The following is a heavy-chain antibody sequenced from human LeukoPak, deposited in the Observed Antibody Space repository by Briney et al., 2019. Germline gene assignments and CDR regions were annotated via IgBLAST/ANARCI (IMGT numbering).Heavy chain of an antibody. Sequence: PGGSLRLSCAASGFTFSSYSMNWVRQAPGKGLEWVSSISSSSSYIYYADSVKGRFTISRDNAKNSLYLQMNSLRAEDTAVYYCARGPWSGDAFDIWGQGTMVTVSS. D-gene: IGHD3-3*01. CDR1: GFTFSSYS. J-gene: IGHJ3*02. CDR3: ARGPWSGDAFDI. CDR2: ISSSSSYI. V-gene: IGHV3-21*01.